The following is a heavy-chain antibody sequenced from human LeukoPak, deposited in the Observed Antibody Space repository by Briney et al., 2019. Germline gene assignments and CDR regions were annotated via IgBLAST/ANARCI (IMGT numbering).Heavy chain of an antibody. CDR1: GFTFSSYA. CDR2: ISGSGGST. D-gene: IGHD6-19*01. Sequence: PGGSLRLSCAAPGFTFSSYAMSWVRQAPGKGLEWVSAISGSGGSTCYADSVKGRFTISRDNSRNTLYLQMNGLRAEDTAVYYCASPGQWDYWGQGTLVTVSS. J-gene: IGHJ4*02. CDR3: ASPGQWDY. V-gene: IGHV3-23*01.